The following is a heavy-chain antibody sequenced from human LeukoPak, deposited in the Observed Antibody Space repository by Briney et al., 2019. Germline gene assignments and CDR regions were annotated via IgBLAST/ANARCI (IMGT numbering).Heavy chain of an antibody. CDR2: IYTSGST. CDR1: GGSISSGSYY. D-gene: IGHD1-26*01. J-gene: IGHJ4*02. V-gene: IGHV4-61*02. CDR3: ARGSMADIEGATTFDY. Sequence: PSETLSLTCTVSGGSISSGSYYWSWIRQPAGKGLEWIGRIYTSGSTNYNPSLKSRVTISVDTSKNQFSLKLSSVTAADTAVYYCARGSMADIEGATTFDYWGQGTLVTVSS.